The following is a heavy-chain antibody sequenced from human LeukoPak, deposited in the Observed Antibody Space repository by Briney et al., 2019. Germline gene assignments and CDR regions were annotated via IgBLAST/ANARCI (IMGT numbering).Heavy chain of an antibody. V-gene: IGHV3-23*01. D-gene: IGHD3-22*01. CDR1: GFTFSSYA. Sequence: GGSLRLSCAASGFTFSSYAMSWGRQAPGKGLEWVSAISGSGGSTYYADSVKGRFTISRDNSKNTLYLQMNSLRAEDTAVYYCAKDPRYYYDSSGYYPNWFDPWGQGTLVTVSS. J-gene: IGHJ5*02. CDR3: AKDPRYYYDSSGYYPNWFDP. CDR2: ISGSGGST.